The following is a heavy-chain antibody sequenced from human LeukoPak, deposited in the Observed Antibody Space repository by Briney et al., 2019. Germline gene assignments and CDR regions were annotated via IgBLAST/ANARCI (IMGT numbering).Heavy chain of an antibody. D-gene: IGHD5-18*01. Sequence: PSETLSLTCTVSGGSISTYYWSWIRQPPGKGLEWIGYSYYSGGTTHNPSLQSRVTISVDTSRNQFSLKLTSVTAADTAVYYCARAGGGYSFDYWGQGTLVTVSS. V-gene: IGHV4-59*01. CDR2: SYYSGGT. CDR3: ARAGGGYSFDY. J-gene: IGHJ4*02. CDR1: GGSISTYY.